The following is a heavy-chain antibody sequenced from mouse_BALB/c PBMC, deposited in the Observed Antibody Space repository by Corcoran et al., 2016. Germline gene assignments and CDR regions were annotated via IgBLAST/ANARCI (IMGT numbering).Heavy chain of an antibody. V-gene: IGHV3-6*02. D-gene: IGHD1-1*01. CDR2: ISYDGSN. Sequence: DVQLQESGPGLVKPSQSLSLTCSVTGYSITSGYYWNWIRQFPGNKLEWMGYISYDGSNNYNPSLKNRISITRDTSKNQFFLKLNSVTTEDTATYYCAREDYGSSPAWFAYWGQGTLVTVSA. CDR1: GYSITSGYY. CDR3: AREDYGSSPAWFAY. J-gene: IGHJ3*01.